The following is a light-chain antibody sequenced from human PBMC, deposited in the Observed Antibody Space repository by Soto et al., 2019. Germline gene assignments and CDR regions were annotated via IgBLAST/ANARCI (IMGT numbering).Light chain of an antibody. J-gene: IGKJ4*01. CDR2: AAS. V-gene: IGKV1-39*01. CDR1: QSISSY. CDR3: KQSYVPLN. Sequence: DIQITHSPSSLSASVGDRVTITFRASQSISSYLNWYQQKPGKAPKLLIYAASSLQSGVPSRFSGSGSGIDFTLTISSLQPEDFATYYCKQSYVPLNFGGGTKVDIK.